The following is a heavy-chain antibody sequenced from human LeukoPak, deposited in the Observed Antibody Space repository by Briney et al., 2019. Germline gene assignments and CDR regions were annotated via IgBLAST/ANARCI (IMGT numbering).Heavy chain of an antibody. J-gene: IGHJ3*02. CDR1: GFTFSSYW. CDR2: IESNGLT. CDR3: ARLKNANFRVAFDI. V-gene: IGHV3-74*01. D-gene: IGHD3-3*01. Sequence: PGGSLRLSCEASGFTFSSYWVHWVRQIPGKGLMWVSRIESNGLTLYADSVRDRFTISRDSAQNSLFLQMNSLRAEDTAVYFCARLKNANFRVAFDIWGQGTMVTVSS.